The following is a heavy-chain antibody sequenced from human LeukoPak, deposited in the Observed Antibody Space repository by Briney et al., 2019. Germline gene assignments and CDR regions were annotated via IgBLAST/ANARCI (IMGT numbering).Heavy chain of an antibody. V-gene: IGHV3-74*01. D-gene: IGHD3-3*01. J-gene: IGHJ1*01. Sequence: GGSLRLSCAASGFTFSTYWMHWVRQAPGKGLVWASRIKSDGSTNYADSVKGRFTISRDNAKNTLSLQMNSLRPEDTGVYYCARAPSEIGGYYPEYFRHWGQGTPVTVSS. CDR2: IKSDGST. CDR3: ARAPSEIGGYYPEYFRH. CDR1: GFTFSTYW.